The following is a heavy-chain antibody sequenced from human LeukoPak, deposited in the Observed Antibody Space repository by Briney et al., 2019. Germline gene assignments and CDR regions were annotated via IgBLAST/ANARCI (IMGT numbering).Heavy chain of an antibody. Sequence: SETLSLTCAVYGGSFSGYYWSWIRQPPGKGLEWIGEINHSGSTNYNPSLKSRVTISVDTSKNQFSLKLSSVTAADTAVYYCAGESGYCSSTSCYFLGVDYWGQGTLVTVSS. CDR1: GGSFSGYY. D-gene: IGHD2-2*01. J-gene: IGHJ4*02. CDR2: INHSGST. V-gene: IGHV4-34*01. CDR3: AGESGYCSSTSCYFLGVDY.